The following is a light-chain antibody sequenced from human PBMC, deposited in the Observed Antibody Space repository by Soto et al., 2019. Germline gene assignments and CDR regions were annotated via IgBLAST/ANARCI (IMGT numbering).Light chain of an antibody. CDR2: EVS. CDR1: QSLIHSDGNTY. J-gene: IGKJ1*01. V-gene: IGKV2-30*02. Sequence: DVVMTQSPLFLPVTLGQPASISCRSSQSLIHSDGNTYLSWFQQRPGQSPRRLIYEVSDRDSGVPERFTGSGSCTDFTLKISRVEAEDVGVYYCLQGTHWPWTFGQGTEVEIK. CDR3: LQGTHWPWT.